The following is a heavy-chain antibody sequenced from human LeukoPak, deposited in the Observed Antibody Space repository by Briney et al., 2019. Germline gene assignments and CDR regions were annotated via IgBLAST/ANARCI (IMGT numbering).Heavy chain of an antibody. Sequence: SETLSLTCAVYGGSFSGYYWSWIRQPPGKGLEWIGEINHSGSTNYNPSLKSRVTISVDTSKNQFSLKLSSVTAADTAVYYCARRGYYYGSGSYTYPAPNYYYYYGMDVWGQGTTVTVS. CDR1: GGSFSGYY. CDR3: ARRGYYYGSGSYTYPAPNYYYYYGMDV. V-gene: IGHV4-34*01. J-gene: IGHJ6*02. D-gene: IGHD3-10*01. CDR2: INHSGST.